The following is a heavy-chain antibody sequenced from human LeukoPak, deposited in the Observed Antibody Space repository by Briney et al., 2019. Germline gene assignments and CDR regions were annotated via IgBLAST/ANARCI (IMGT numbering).Heavy chain of an antibody. Sequence: PSETLSLTCTVSGGSTSSYYWSWIRQPPGKGLEWIGYIYYSGSTNYNPSLKSRVTISVDTSKNQFSLKLSSVTAADTAVYYCARSYSSSWYAYFQHWGQGTLVTVSS. J-gene: IGHJ1*01. V-gene: IGHV4-59*01. D-gene: IGHD6-13*01. CDR2: IYYSGST. CDR1: GGSTSSYY. CDR3: ARSYSSSWYAYFQH.